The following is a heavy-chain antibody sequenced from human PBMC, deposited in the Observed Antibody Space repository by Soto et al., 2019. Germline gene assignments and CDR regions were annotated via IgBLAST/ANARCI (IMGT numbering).Heavy chain of an antibody. CDR2: IFSDAER. Sequence: QVTLKESGPVLVKPTETLTLTCTISGFSLSKGRMGVSWIRQSPGKALEWLAHIFSDAERSYSTSIQSRPTNSTHIFGTLVVLTITNMVPVDTGTYYCARMNADTYSHYNAMDGWGQGNTVTVS. V-gene: IGHV2-26*03. D-gene: IGHD1-1*01. CDR1: GFSLSKGRMG. CDR3: ARMNADTYSHYNAMDG. J-gene: IGHJ6*02.